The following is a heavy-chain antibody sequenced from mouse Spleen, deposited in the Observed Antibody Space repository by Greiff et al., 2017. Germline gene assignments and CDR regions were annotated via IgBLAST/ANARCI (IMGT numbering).Heavy chain of an antibody. V-gene: IGHV1-4*01. CDR2: INPSSGYT. CDR1: GYTFTSYT. Sequence: QVQLQQSGAELARPGASVKMSCKASGYTFTSYTMHWVKQRPGQGLEWIGYINPSSGYTKYNQKFKDKATLTADKSSSTAYMQLSSLTSEDSAVYYCARYDDGYPFYAMDYWGQGTSVTVSS. D-gene: IGHD2-3*01. CDR3: ARYDDGYPFYAMDY. J-gene: IGHJ4*01.